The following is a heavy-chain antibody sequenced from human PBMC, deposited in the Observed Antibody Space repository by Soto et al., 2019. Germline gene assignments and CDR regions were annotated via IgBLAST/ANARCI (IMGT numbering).Heavy chain of an antibody. CDR3: ARDIEPPGLFFDY. CDR1: GFTLSDYY. Sequence: GGSLRLSCAASGFTLSDYYMSWIRQAPGKGLEWVSYIDFSSNSIYYADSVKGRFTISRDNAKNSLYLQMNSLRAEDTAVYYCARDIEPPGLFFDYWGQGTLVTVSS. V-gene: IGHV3-11*01. J-gene: IGHJ4*02. D-gene: IGHD6-13*01. CDR2: IDFSSNSI.